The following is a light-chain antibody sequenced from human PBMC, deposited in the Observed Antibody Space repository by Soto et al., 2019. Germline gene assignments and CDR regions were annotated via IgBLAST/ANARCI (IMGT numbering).Light chain of an antibody. Sequence: QSALTQPASVSGSPGQSITISCTGTSSDDGGYNYVSWYQQHPGKAPKLMIYDVSNRPSGVSNRFSGSKSGNTASLTISGLQAEDEADYYCSSYTSSSTLFGTGTKVTVL. V-gene: IGLV2-14*01. J-gene: IGLJ1*01. CDR3: SSYTSSSTL. CDR1: SSDDGGYNY. CDR2: DVS.